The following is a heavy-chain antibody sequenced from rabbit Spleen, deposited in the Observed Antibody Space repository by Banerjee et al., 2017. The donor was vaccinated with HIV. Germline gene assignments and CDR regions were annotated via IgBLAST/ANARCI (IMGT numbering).Heavy chain of an antibody. D-gene: IGHD6-1*01. J-gene: IGHJ6*01. V-gene: IGHV1S40*01. CDR1: GFSFTNNYV. CDR3: ARDTASSFSSYGMDL. Sequence: QSLEESGGGLVQPEGSLTLTCTASGFSFTNNYVMCWVRQAPGKGLEWIACIGIAGGSPGYASWAKGRFTISKTSSTTVTLQMTSLTGADTATYFCARDTASSFSSYGMDLWGQGTLVTVS. CDR2: IGIAGGSP.